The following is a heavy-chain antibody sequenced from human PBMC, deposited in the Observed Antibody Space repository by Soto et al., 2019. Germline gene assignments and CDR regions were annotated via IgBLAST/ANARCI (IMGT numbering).Heavy chain of an antibody. CDR1: GFTFSSYA. CDR2: SSGSGGST. CDR3: AKVNTSPNYGRTPGY. V-gene: IGHV3-23*01. J-gene: IGHJ4*02. Sequence: GGSLRLSCAASGFTFSSYAMRWVRQAPGKGLEWVSGSSGSGGSTYYADSVKGRFTISRDNSKNTLYLQMNSLRADDTAVYYCAKVNTSPNYGRTPGYWGQGTLVTVSS. D-gene: IGHD4-17*01.